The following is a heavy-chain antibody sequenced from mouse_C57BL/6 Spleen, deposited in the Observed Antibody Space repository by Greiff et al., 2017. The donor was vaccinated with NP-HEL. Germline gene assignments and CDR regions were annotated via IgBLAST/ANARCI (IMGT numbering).Heavy chain of an antibody. CDR2: ISYSGST. V-gene: IGHV3-1*01. D-gene: IGHD3-2*02. CDR1: GYSITSGYD. J-gene: IGHJ3*01. Sequence: EVQLQQSGPGMVKPSQSLSLTCTVTGYSITSGYDWHWIRHFPGNKLEWMGYISYSGSTNYNPFLKSRISITHDTSKNHFFLKLNSVTTEDTATYYCASGGQLSPGFAYWGQGTLVTVSA. CDR3: ASGGQLSPGFAY.